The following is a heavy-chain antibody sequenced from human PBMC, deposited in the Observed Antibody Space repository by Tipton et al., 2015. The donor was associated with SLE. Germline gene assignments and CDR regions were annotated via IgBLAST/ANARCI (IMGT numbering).Heavy chain of an antibody. V-gene: IGHV4-59*01. D-gene: IGHD3-10*01. Sequence: TLSLTCTVSGGSISSYYWSWIRQPPGKGLEWIGYIYYSGSTNYNPSLKSRVTISVDTSKNQFSLKLSSVTAADTAVYYCARDLGSRGWYFDRWGRGTLVTVSS. J-gene: IGHJ2*01. CDR1: GGSISSYY. CDR2: IYYSGST. CDR3: ARDLGSRGWYFDR.